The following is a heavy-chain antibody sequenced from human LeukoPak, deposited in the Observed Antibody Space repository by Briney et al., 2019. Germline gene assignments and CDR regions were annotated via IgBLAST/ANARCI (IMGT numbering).Heavy chain of an antibody. D-gene: IGHD3-10*01. CDR3: ARGGPYYYGSGSYYTPGWFDP. CDR2: IYYSGST. V-gene: IGHV4-59*01. Sequence: SETLSLTCTVSGGSISSYYWSWIRQPPGKGLEGIGYIYYSGSTNYNPSLKSRVTISVDTSRNQFSLKLSSVTAADTAVYYCARGGPYYYGSGSYYTPGWFDPWGQGTLVTVSS. CDR1: GGSISSYY. J-gene: IGHJ5*02.